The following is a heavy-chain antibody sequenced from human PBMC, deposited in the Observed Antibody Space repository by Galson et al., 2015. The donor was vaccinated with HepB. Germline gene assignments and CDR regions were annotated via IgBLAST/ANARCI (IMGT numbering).Heavy chain of an antibody. CDR2: IKSKTDGGTT. J-gene: IGHJ4*02. CDR3: TTLTPNYDFWSGYGCYFDY. CDR1: GFTFSNAW. D-gene: IGHD3-3*01. Sequence: SLRLSCAASGFTFSNAWMSWVRQAPGKGLEWVGRIKSKTDGGTTDYAAPVKGRFTISRDDSKNTLYLQMNSLKTEDTAVYYCTTLTPNYDFWSGYGCYFDYWGQGTLVTVSS. V-gene: IGHV3-15*01.